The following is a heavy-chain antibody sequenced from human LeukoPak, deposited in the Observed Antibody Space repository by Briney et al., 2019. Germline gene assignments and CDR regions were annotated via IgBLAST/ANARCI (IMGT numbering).Heavy chain of an antibody. CDR2: INHSGST. CDR1: GGSFSGYY. J-gene: IGHJ5*02. V-gene: IGHV4-34*01. CDR3: ARDRRVGNSGSYFRWFDP. D-gene: IGHD1-26*01. Sequence: PSETLSLTCAVYGGSFSGYYWSWIRQPPGKGLEWIGEINHSGSTNYNPSLKSRVTISVDPSTNQFSLKLSSVTAADTAVYYCARDRRVGNSGSYFRWFDPWGQGTLVTVSS.